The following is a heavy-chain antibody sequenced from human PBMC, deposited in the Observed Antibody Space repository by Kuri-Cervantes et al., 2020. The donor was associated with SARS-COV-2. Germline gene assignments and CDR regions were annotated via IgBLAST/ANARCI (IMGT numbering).Heavy chain of an antibody. CDR2: IWYDGSNK. CDR3: ARDRPEVVPLYYFNS. D-gene: IGHD3-22*01. J-gene: IGHJ4*02. Sequence: LSLTCAASGFTFSSYGMHWVRQAPGKGLEWVAVIWYDGSNKYYADSVKGRFTISRDNPKNTLYLKMNSLRAEDTAVYYCARDRPEVVPLYYFNSWGQGTLVTVSS. V-gene: IGHV3-33*01. CDR1: GFTFSSYG.